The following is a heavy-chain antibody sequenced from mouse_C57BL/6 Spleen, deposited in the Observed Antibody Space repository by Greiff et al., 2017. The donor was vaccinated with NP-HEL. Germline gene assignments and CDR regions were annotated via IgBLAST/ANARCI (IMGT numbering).Heavy chain of an antibody. CDR1: GYTFTSYT. D-gene: IGHD1-1*01. CDR3: AREGDYGSSYGAMDY. J-gene: IGHJ4*01. V-gene: IGHV1-4*01. CDR2: INPSSGYT. Sequence: VQLQQSGAELARPGASVKMSCKASGYTFTSYTMHWVKQRPGQGLEWIGYINPSSGYTKYNQKFKDKATLTADKSSSTAYMQLSSLTSEDSAVYYCAREGDYGSSYGAMDYWGQGTSVTVSS.